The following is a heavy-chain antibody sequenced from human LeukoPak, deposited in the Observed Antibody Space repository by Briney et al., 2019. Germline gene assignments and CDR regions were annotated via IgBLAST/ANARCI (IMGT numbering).Heavy chain of an antibody. D-gene: IGHD6-19*01. Sequence: KPSETLSLTCTVSGGSISGFYWSWIRQPPGQGLEWIGYIYSSGSTNYNPSLKSRVTISVDRSENQFSLNLSSVTAADTAVYYSARHLNSGWYPYFDYWGQGTLVTVSS. CDR1: GGSISGFY. J-gene: IGHJ4*02. CDR3: ARHLNSGWYPYFDY. V-gene: IGHV4-59*08. CDR2: IYSSGST.